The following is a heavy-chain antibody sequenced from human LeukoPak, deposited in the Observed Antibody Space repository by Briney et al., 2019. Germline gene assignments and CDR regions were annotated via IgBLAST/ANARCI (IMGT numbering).Heavy chain of an antibody. J-gene: IGHJ4*02. CDR2: ISSSGSTI. CDR3: ARDLYDYVWGSYRHVDY. Sequence: GGSLRLSCAASGFTFSSYEMNWVRQAPGKGLEWVSYISSSGSTIYYADSVKGRFTISRDNAKNSLYLQMNSLRAEDTAVYYCARDLYDYVWGSYRHVDYWGQGTPVTVSS. V-gene: IGHV3-48*03. D-gene: IGHD3-16*02. CDR1: GFTFSSYE.